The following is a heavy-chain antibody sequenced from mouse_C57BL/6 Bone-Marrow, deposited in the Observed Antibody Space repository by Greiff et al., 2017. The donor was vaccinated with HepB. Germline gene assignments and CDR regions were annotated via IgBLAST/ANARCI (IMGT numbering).Heavy chain of an antibody. CDR3: ARSRRGPYYAMDY. J-gene: IGHJ4*01. Sequence: QVQLKESGAELAKPGASVKLSCKASGYTFTSYWMHWVKQRPGQGLEWIGYINPSSGYTKYNQKFKDKATLTADKSSSTAYMQLSSLTYEDSAVYYGARSRRGPYYAMDYWGQGTSVTVSS. CDR2: INPSSGYT. V-gene: IGHV1-7*01. D-gene: IGHD2-12*01. CDR1: GYTFTSYW.